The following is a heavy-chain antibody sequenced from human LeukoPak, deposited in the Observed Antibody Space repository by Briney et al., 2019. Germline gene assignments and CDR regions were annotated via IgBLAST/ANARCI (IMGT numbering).Heavy chain of an antibody. CDR2: IYSGATT. CDR3: ARELRIVDTTMLNYYYYYYMDV. V-gene: IGHV3-53*01. Sequence: PGGSLRLSCAASGFTVSNNYMKWARQAPGKGLEWVSGIYSGATTYYADSVKGRFTISRDNSKNTLSLQMNSLRAEDTAVYYCARELRIVDTTMLNYYYYYYMDVWGKGTTVTVSS. J-gene: IGHJ6*03. CDR1: GFTVSNNY. D-gene: IGHD5-18*01.